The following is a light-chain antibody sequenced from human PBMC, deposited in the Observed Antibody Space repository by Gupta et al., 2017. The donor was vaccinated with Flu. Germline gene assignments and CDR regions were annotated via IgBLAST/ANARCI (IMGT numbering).Light chain of an antibody. CDR3: QPDRSLPYT. V-gene: IGKV1-5*03. CDR2: RAS. J-gene: IGKJ2*01. CDR1: QSISSL. Sequence: PATLSASVGGRVTITCRASQSISSLLSWYQQKPGTAPKLLIYRASRLEIGVPTWCSGGGSRKDFLITIRSLEPDVWATYYCQPDRSLPYTFGQGTKLE.